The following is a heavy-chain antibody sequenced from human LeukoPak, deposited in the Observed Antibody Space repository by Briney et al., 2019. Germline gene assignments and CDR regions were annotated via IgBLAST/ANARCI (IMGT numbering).Heavy chain of an antibody. D-gene: IGHD5-12*01. CDR2: ISSSSSYI. CDR3: ARDFPTSIGDYDS. Sequence: NPGGSLRLSCAASGFTFSSYAMSWVRQAPGKGLEWVSSISSSSSYIYYADSVKGRFTISRDNAKNSLYLQMNSLRAEDTAVYYCARDFPTSIGDYDSWGQGTLVTVSS. V-gene: IGHV3-21*01. CDR1: GFTFSSYA. J-gene: IGHJ5*02.